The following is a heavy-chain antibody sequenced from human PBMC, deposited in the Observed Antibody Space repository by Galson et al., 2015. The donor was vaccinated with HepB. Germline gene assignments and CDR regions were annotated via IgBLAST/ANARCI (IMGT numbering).Heavy chain of an antibody. CDR2: ISWNNLTL. D-gene: IGHD4/OR15-4a*01. CDR1: GFNFDDFA. V-gene: IGHV3-9*01. Sequence: SLRLSCAASGFNFDDFAMHWVRLAPGKGLEWVSGISWNNLTLGYADSVKGRFTISRDTAKDSLYLQMNSLRPEDTALYYCAKDITGATSGPGLLDPWGQGTLVTVSS. CDR3: AKDITGATSGPGLLDP. J-gene: IGHJ5*02.